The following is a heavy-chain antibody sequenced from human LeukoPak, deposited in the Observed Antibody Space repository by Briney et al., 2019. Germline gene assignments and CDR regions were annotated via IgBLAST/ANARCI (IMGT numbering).Heavy chain of an antibody. V-gene: IGHV4-39*07. CDR1: GGSISSSSYY. CDR3: ARGAGATAAFDI. Sequence: PSETLSLTCTVSGGSISSSSYYWGWIRQPPGKGLEWIGSIYYSGSTYYNPSLKSRVTISVDTSKNQFSLKLSSVTAADTAVYYCARGAGATAAFDIWGQGTMVTVSS. CDR2: IYYSGST. D-gene: IGHD1-26*01. J-gene: IGHJ3*02.